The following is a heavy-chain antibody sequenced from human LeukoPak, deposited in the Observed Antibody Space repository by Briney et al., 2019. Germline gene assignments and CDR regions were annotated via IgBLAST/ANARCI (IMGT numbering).Heavy chain of an antibody. J-gene: IGHJ4*02. CDR2: IYHTGNT. V-gene: IGHV4-38-2*02. CDR3: ARSVLY. Sequence: KTSETLSLTCTVSGYSISSGHYWGWIRQPPGKGLEWIGSIYHTGNTYYNPSLKSRVTISVDTSQNQFSLKLTSVTAADTAVYYCARSVLYWGQGTLVTVSS. CDR1: GYSISSGHY.